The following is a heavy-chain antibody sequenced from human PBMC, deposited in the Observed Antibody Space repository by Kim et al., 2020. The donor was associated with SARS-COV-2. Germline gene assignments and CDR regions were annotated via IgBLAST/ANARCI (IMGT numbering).Heavy chain of an antibody. CDR2: INAGNGNT. V-gene: IGHV1-3*01. CDR3: ARARSLAYSFPPEI. Sequence: ASLKVSCKPSGYTFTSYAMHWVRQAPGQRLEWMGWINAGNGNTKYSQKFQGRVTITRDTSASTAYMELSSLRSEDTAVYYCARARSLAYSFPPEIWGQGTMVTVSS. CDR1: GYTFTSYA. D-gene: IGHD5-12*01. J-gene: IGHJ3*02.